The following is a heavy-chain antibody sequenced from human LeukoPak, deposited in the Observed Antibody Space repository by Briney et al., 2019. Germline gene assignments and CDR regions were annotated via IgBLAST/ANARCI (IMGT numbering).Heavy chain of an antibody. CDR3: ASSYYDFWSGYYDPRPDY. J-gene: IGHJ4*02. Sequence: SETLPLTCTVSDGSISSYYWSWIRQPPGKGLEWIAYFYYSGSTYYNPSLKSRVTISVDTSKNQFSLNLISVTAADTAVYYCASSYYDFWSGYYDPRPDYWGQGTLVTVSS. CDR2: FYYSGST. CDR1: DGSISSYY. V-gene: IGHV4-30-4*01. D-gene: IGHD3-3*01.